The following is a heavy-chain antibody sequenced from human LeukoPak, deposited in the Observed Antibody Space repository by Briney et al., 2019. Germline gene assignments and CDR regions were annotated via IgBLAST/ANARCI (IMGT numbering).Heavy chain of an antibody. CDR2: IYYSGST. D-gene: IGHD3-3*01. CDR3: ARARSDYDFRSGYYTFVY. V-gene: IGHV4-30-4*08. Sequence: PSQTLSLTCTVSGGSISSGDYYWSWIRQPPGRGLEWIGYIYYSGSTYYNPSLKSRITISVDTSKNQFSLKLSSVTAADTAVYYCARARSDYDFRSGYYTFVYWGQGTLVTVSS. CDR1: GGSISSGDYY. J-gene: IGHJ4*02.